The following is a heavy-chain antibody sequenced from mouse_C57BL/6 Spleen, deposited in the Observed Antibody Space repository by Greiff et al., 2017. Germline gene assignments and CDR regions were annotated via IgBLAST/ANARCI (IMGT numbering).Heavy chain of an antibody. Sequence: QVQLKESGPELVKPGASVKISCKASGYAFSSSWMNWVKQRPGKGLEWIGRIYPGDGDTNYNGKFKGKATLTADKSSSTAYMQLSSLTSEDSAVYFCARRVSGYFDYWGQGTTLTVSS. J-gene: IGHJ2*01. CDR3: ARRVSGYFDY. V-gene: IGHV1-82*01. CDR2: IYPGDGDT. CDR1: GYAFSSSW.